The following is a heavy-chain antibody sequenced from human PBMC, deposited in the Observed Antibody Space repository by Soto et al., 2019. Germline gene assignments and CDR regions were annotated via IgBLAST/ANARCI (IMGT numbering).Heavy chain of an antibody. CDR1: GGTFSSYA. J-gene: IGHJ5*02. CDR2: IIPIFCTA. Sequence: QVQLVQSGAEVKKPGSSVKVSCKASGGTFSSYAISWVRQAPGQGLEWIGGIIPIFCTANYAQKFQGRVTITADESTSTAYMELGSLRSEDTAVYYGARDPTQEPGGWFDPWGQGTLVTVSS. V-gene: IGHV1-69*12. D-gene: IGHD1-26*01. CDR3: ARDPTQEPGGWFDP.